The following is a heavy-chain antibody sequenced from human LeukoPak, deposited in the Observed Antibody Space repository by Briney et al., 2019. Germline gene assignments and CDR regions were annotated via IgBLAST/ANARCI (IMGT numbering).Heavy chain of an antibody. J-gene: IGHJ4*02. CDR3: ARDPLYYRSNGGY. Sequence: PGRSLRLSCAASGFTFSDYYMSWIRQAPGKGLEWVSYISASGSTIYYADSVRGRFTISRDNAKNSLYLQMNSLRAEDTAVYYCARDPLYYRSNGGYWGQGTLVSVSS. CDR2: ISASGSTI. CDR1: GFTFSDYY. D-gene: IGHD6-13*01. V-gene: IGHV3-11*04.